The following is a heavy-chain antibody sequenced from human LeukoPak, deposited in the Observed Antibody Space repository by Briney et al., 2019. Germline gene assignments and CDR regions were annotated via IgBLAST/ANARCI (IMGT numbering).Heavy chain of an antibody. J-gene: IGHJ4*02. V-gene: IGHV4-34*01. CDR3: VRDRTMVRGVIRTGIDY. D-gene: IGHD3-10*01. CDR2: FNLSGIT. Sequence: PSETLSLTRAVLGGSFRGYYWSWIRKPPGKGLEWIGEFNLSGITNYNPPLKSRVTTSVDTSKNQFSPKLSSVTAADTPVYYSVRDRTMVRGVIRTGIDYWGQGTLVSVSS. CDR1: GGSFRGYY.